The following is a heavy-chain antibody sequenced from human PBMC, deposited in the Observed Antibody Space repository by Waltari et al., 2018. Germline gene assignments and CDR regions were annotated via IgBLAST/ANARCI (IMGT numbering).Heavy chain of an antibody. CDR3: AREPHDDSEGLSYFDS. CDR1: DFTFVAYG. Sequence: EVQLLESGGGLVRPGGSLRLSCAASDFTFVAYGINWVGQAPGRGLWWVSGNSGGGSETYYANSVNGRFTMSRDNSKDTVCLQMDDVRADDTAVYYCAREPHDDSEGLSYFDSWGQGTLGTVSS. CDR2: NSGGGSET. D-gene: IGHD1-1*01. V-gene: IGHV3-23*01. J-gene: IGHJ4*02.